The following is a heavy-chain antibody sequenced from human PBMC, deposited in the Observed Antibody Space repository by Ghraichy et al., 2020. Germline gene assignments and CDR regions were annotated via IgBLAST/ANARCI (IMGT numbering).Heavy chain of an antibody. J-gene: IGHJ4*02. CDR3: ARERREATIMLGDY. V-gene: IGHV3-30*04. CDR1: GFTFSSYA. CDR2: DGYSK. Sequence: GESLNISCAASGFTFSSYAMHWVRQAPGKGLEWVAVDGYSKYYGDSVKGRFTVSRDNSKNTLYLQMNSLRTEDTAVDYCARERREATIMLGDYWGRGTLVTVSS. D-gene: IGHD1-26*01.